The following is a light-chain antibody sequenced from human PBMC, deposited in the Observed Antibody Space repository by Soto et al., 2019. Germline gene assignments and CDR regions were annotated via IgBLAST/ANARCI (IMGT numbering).Light chain of an antibody. V-gene: IGKV3-20*01. J-gene: IGKJ1*01. Sequence: EFVLTQSPGTLSLSPGERATLSCRASQTVRNNYLAWYQQKPGQAPRLLIYDASSRATGIPDRFSGGGSGTDFTLTISRLEPEDFAVYCCQQYGSSPRTFGQGPKVDIK. CDR1: QTVRNNY. CDR3: QQYGSSPRT. CDR2: DAS.